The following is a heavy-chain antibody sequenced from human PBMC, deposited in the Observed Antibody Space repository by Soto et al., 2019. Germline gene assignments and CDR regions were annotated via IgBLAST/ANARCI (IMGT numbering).Heavy chain of an antibody. CDR3: ARAVIFWSGYYTGDRAAVWSTGYYGMDV. D-gene: IGHD3-3*01. V-gene: IGHV1-69*01. Sequence: QVQLVQSGAEVKKPGSSVKVSCKASGGTFSSYAISWVRQAPGQGLEWMGGIIPIFGTANYAQKFQGRVTITADESTSGASMEVSSLRSEDRAVYYGARAVIFWSGYYTGDRAAVWSTGYYGMDVWGQGTTVTVSS. CDR1: GGTFSSYA. J-gene: IGHJ6*02. CDR2: IIPIFGTA.